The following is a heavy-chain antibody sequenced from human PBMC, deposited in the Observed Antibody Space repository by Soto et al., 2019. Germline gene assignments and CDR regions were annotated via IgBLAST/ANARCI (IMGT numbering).Heavy chain of an antibody. CDR2: ISAYNGNT. CDR1: GYTFTRYG. V-gene: IGHV1-18*01. D-gene: IGHD4-4*01. J-gene: IGHJ5*02. CDR3: ARGADYSNWFDP. Sequence: QVQLGPSGAEVKKPGASVKVSCKASGYTFTRYGISWVRPAPGQALEWMGWISAYNGNTNYAQNLQGRVTMTTDTSTSTAYMELRSLRSDDTAVYYCARGADYSNWFDPWGQGTLVTVSS.